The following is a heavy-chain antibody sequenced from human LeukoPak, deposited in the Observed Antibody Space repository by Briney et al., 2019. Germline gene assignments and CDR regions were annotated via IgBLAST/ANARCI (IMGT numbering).Heavy chain of an antibody. V-gene: IGHV3-30*04. CDR3: ARGLFRAIAVARLNWFDP. Sequence: GGSLRLSCAASGFTFSSYVMHWVRQAPGKGLEWVAIISYDGSNEYYADSVKGRFTISRDNSKNTLYLQMNSLRAADTAVYYCARGLFRAIAVARLNWFDPWGQGTLVTVSS. CDR1: GFTFSSYV. J-gene: IGHJ5*02. CDR2: ISYDGSNE. D-gene: IGHD6-19*01.